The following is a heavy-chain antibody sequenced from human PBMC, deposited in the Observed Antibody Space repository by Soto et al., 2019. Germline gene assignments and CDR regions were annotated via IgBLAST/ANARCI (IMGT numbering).Heavy chain of an antibody. CDR3: VRVAYGDLGG. V-gene: IGHV3-74*01. CDR1: GFTFSSYW. D-gene: IGHD4-17*01. CDR2: IKSDGSDT. J-gene: IGHJ4*02. Sequence: EVQLVESGGGLVQPGGSLRLSCAASGFTFSSYWMHWVRQAPGKGLVWVSRIKSDGSDTSYADSVKGRFTISRDNAKNTLYLQMSRLSAEDTAVYYCVRVAYGDLGGWGQGTLVTVSS.